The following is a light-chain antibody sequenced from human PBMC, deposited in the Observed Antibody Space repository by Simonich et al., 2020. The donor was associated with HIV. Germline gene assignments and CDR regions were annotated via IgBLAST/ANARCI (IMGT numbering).Light chain of an antibody. CDR1: QGSNTY. J-gene: IGKJ4*01. CDR3: QQYYNYPLT. V-gene: IGKV1-8*01. CDR2: AAS. Sequence: AIRMTQSPSSLSASTGDRVTITCRASQGSNTYLAWYQQKPGKAPKLLISAASTWQSGVPSRFSGSGSGTDFTLTISWLQSEDFATYYCQQYYNYPLTFGGGTKVEIK.